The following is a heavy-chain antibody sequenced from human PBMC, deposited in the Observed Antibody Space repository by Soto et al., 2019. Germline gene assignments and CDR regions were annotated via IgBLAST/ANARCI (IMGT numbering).Heavy chain of an antibody. Sequence: QLQLQESGPGLVKPSETLSLTCTVSGGSISSSSYYWGWIRQPPGKGLEWIGSIYYSGRTYYDPPLKSRVTISVDTSKNQFSLKLSSVTAADTAVYYCASLGYCSGGSCYHFDYWGQGTLVTVSS. D-gene: IGHD2-15*01. CDR3: ASLGYCSGGSCYHFDY. CDR1: GGSISSSSYY. CDR2: IYYSGRT. V-gene: IGHV4-39*01. J-gene: IGHJ4*02.